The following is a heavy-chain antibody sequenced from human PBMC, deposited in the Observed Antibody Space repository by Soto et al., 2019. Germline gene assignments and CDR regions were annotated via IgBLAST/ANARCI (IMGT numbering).Heavy chain of an antibody. V-gene: IGHV4-4*07. CDR3: VRDGTKTLRDWFDP. J-gene: IGHJ5*02. Sequence: PSETLSLTCTVSGASISGYYWSWIRKSAGKGLEWIGRIYATGTTGYNHSLQSRVMMSVDTSKKQLSRRLRSVTAADTAVYYCVRDGTKTLRDWFDPWGQGISVTVSS. CDR2: IYATGTT. CDR1: GASISGYY. D-gene: IGHD1-1*01.